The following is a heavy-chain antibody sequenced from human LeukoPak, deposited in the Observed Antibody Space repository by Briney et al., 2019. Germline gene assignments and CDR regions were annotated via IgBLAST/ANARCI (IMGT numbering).Heavy chain of an antibody. V-gene: IGHV4-39*07. CDR1: GGSISSSSYY. CDR3: ARGAIVIIEYDDAFDI. CDR2: IYYSGST. D-gene: IGHD3-10*01. Sequence: SETLSLTCTVSGGSISSSSYYWGWIRQPPGKGLEWIGSIYYSGSTYYNPSLKSRVTISVDTSKNQFYLKLNSVTAADTAVYYCARGAIVIIEYDDAFDIWGQGTMVTVSS. J-gene: IGHJ3*02.